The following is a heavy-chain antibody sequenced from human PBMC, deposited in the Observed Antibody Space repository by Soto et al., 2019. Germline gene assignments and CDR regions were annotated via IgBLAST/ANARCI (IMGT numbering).Heavy chain of an antibody. Sequence: GGSLRLSCAASGFTFSSYWMHWVRQAPGKGLVWVSRINSDGISTTYADSVKGRFTISRDNAKNTLYLQMNSLRAEDTAVYYCARAGLAAAGTNWFDPWGQGTLVTVS. D-gene: IGHD6-13*01. CDR1: GFTFSSYW. CDR2: INSDGIST. V-gene: IGHV3-74*01. J-gene: IGHJ5*02. CDR3: ARAGLAAAGTNWFDP.